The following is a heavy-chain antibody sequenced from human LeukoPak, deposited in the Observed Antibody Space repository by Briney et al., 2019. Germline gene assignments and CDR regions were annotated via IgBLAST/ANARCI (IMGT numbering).Heavy chain of an antibody. CDR1: GFTFSSYG. V-gene: IGHV3-30*03. CDR2: ISYDGSNK. J-gene: IGHJ4*02. Sequence: GGSLRLSCAASGFTFSSYGMHWVRQAPGKGLEWVAVISYDGSNKYYADSVKGRFTISRDNAKNALYLQMNSLRAEDTAVYYCASNGWWGEHRQFDCWGQGTLVTVSS. D-gene: IGHD2-15*01. CDR3: ASNGWWGEHRQFDC.